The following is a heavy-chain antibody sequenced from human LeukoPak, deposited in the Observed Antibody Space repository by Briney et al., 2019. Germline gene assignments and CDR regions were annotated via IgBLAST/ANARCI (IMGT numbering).Heavy chain of an antibody. V-gene: IGHV1-2*02. J-gene: IGHJ4*02. CDR2: INPNSGGT. CDR3: ARARGYDSSLTYFDY. D-gene: IGHD3-22*01. Sequence: ASVKVSCKASGYTFTGYYMHWVRQAPGQGLEWMGWINPNSGGTNYAQKFQGRVTMTRDTSISTAYMELSSLRSEDTAVYYCARARGYDSSLTYFDYWGQGTLVTVSS. CDR1: GYTFTGYY.